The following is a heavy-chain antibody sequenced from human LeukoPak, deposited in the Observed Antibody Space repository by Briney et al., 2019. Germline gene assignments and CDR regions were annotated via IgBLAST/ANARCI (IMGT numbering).Heavy chain of an antibody. J-gene: IGHJ6*02. D-gene: IGHD4-17*01. CDR1: GGSISSYY. CDR3: AGTVTYYYYYGMDV. V-gene: IGHV4-59*01. CDR2: ICYSGST. Sequence: SETLSLTCTVSGGSISSYYWSWIRQPPGKGLEWIGYICYSGSTNYNPSLKSRVTISVDTSKNQFSLKLSSVTAADTAVYYCAGTVTYYYYYGMDVWGQGTTVTVSS.